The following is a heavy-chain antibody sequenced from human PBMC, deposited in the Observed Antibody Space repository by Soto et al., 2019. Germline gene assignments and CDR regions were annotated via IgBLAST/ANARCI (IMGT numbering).Heavy chain of an antibody. V-gene: IGHV4-34*01. Sequence: QVQLQQWGAGLLKPSETLSLTCAVYGGSFSGYYWSWIRQPPGKGLEWIGEINHSGSTNYTPSRKSRVTISVDTSKNQFSLKLSSVTAADTAVYYCASAYGDDYDYWGQGTLVTVSS. CDR3: ASAYGDDYDY. CDR2: INHSGST. J-gene: IGHJ4*02. CDR1: GGSFSGYY. D-gene: IGHD4-17*01.